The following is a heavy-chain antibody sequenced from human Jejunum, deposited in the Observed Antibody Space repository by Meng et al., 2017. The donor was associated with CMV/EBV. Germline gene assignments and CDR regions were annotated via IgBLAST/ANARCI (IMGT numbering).Heavy chain of an antibody. V-gene: IGHV1-8*01. CDR1: GYTFINHY. J-gene: IGHJ5*02. D-gene: IGHD3-3*01. Sequence: QVQLVQSGAGVKEPGASVKLSCKPSGYTFINHYIKWFRQATGQGLEWMGWMNSNSGNTGYAQKLQGRVTMTRDTSITTAYMELSDLRSEDAAVYYCARGSGSGGRDWFDPWGQGTLVTVSS. CDR3: ARGSGSGGRDWFDP. CDR2: MNSNSGNT.